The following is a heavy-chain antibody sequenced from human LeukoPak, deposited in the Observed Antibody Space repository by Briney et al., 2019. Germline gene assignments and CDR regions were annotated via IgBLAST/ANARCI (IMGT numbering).Heavy chain of an antibody. Sequence: GASLTVSCKPSGFTRTEDYILWVQHASVLLLEWMGWINSNSGDTTYPQTFQGRVTMTRDTSISTFYMHLIGLRSDDTAVYYCASGRRGGYGLDVWDQGTTVTVSS. V-gene: IGHV1-2*02. CDR3: ASGRRGGYGLDV. J-gene: IGHJ6*02. CDR2: INSNSGDT. CDR1: GFTRTEDY. D-gene: IGHD3-16*01.